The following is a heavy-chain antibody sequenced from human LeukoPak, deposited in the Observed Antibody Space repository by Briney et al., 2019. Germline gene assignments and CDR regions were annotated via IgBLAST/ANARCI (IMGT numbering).Heavy chain of an antibody. CDR1: GFTFSTYG. CDR3: AKVRGNVGSSYFPDY. Sequence: GGSLRLSCAVSGFTFSTYGMQWVRQAPGKGLEWVAVILYDGSNRQYADSVKGRFTISRDNSKNTLYLQMNSLRVEDTAVYYCAKVRGNVGSSYFPDYWGQGTLVTVTS. V-gene: IGHV3-30*18. CDR2: ILYDGSNR. D-gene: IGHD3-22*01. J-gene: IGHJ4*02.